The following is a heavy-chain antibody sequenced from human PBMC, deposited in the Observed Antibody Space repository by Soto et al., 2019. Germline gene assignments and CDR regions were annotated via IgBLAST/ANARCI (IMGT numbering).Heavy chain of an antibody. CDR1: GFTFSSYG. D-gene: IGHD3-10*01. Sequence: GGSLRLSCAASGFTFSSYGMHWVRQAPGKGLEWVAVIWYDGSNKYYADSVKGRFTISRDNSKNTLYLQMNSLRAEDTAVYYCARGGHYYGSGSYYKLRNGRFDPWGQGTLVTVSS. V-gene: IGHV3-33*01. CDR2: IWYDGSNK. CDR3: ARGGHYYGSGSYYKLRNGRFDP. J-gene: IGHJ5*02.